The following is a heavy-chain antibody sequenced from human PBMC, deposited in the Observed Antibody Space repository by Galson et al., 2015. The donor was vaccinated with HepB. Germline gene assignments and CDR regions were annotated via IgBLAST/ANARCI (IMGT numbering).Heavy chain of an antibody. CDR3: ARGINYDSSGYYPLYYYGMDV. CDR1: GDSVSSNSAA. D-gene: IGHD3-22*01. CDR2: TYYRSKWYN. Sequence: CAISGDSVSSNSAAWNWIRQSPSRGLEWLGRTYYRSKWYNDYAVSVKSRITINPDTSKNQFSLQLNSVTPEDTAVYYCARGINYDSSGYYPLYYYGMDVWGQGTTVTVSS. J-gene: IGHJ6*02. V-gene: IGHV6-1*01.